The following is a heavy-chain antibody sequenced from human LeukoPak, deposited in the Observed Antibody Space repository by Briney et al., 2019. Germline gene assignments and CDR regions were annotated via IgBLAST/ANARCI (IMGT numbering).Heavy chain of an antibody. Sequence: SETLSLTCTVSGGSISNLNYYWSWIRQPAGKGLEWIGRIYASGSTNYNPSLKSRVTMSADTSKNQFSLKLSSVTAADTAVYYCARPSTYYYDSSGRGAFDIWGQGTMVTVSS. CDR2: IYASGST. V-gene: IGHV4-61*02. CDR3: ARPSTYYYDSSGRGAFDI. D-gene: IGHD3-22*01. J-gene: IGHJ3*02. CDR1: GGSISNLNYY.